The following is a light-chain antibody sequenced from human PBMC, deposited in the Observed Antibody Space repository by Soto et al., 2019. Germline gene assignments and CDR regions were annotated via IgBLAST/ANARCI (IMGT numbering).Light chain of an antibody. J-gene: IGKJ1*01. V-gene: IGKV3-15*01. CDR1: QSVDSY. CDR3: QQYNNWPRT. Sequence: EIVLTQSPATLSLPPGDRATLSCRASQSVDSYLAWYQQKPGQAPRLLISGASTRATGIPARFSGSGSGTEFTLTISSLQSEDFAVYYCQQYNNWPRTFGQGTKVDIK. CDR2: GAS.